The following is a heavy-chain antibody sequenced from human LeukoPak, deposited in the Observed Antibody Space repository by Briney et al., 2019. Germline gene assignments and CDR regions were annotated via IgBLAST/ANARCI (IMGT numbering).Heavy chain of an antibody. CDR1: RFTFSSYA. CDR2: FTGSGDNT. D-gene: IGHD4-23*01. V-gene: IGHV3-23*01. CDR3: ARDYGGSSPFDY. Sequence: PGGSLRLSCAASRFTFSSYAMSWVRQAPGKGLEWVSVFTGSGDNTYYADSVKGRFTISRDNAKNSLYLQMNSLRAEDTAVYYCARDYGGSSPFDYWGQGTLVTVSS. J-gene: IGHJ4*02.